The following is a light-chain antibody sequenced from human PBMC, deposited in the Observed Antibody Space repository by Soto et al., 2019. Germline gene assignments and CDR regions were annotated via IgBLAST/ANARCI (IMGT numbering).Light chain of an antibody. J-gene: IGKJ1*01. CDR1: QSVSSNY. CDR2: GVS. CDR3: QQYYTYWHM. V-gene: IGKV3-20*01. Sequence: EIVLTQSPGTLSLSPGERATLSCRASQSVSSNYLAWYQQKPGQAPRLLVSGVSTRATGIPDRFGGSGSGTEFTLTISSLQPDDFATYYCQQYYTYWHMFGQGTKVDIK.